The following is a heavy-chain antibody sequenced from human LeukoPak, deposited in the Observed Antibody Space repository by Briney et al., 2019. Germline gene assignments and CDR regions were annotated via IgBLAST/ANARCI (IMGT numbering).Heavy chain of an antibody. V-gene: IGHV4-59*01. Sequence: PSETLSLTCTVSGGSISSYYWSWIRQPPGKGLEWIGYIYYSGSTNYNPSLKSRVTISVDTSKNQFSLKLRSVTAADTAMYYCARDRVSWHYFDYWGQGTLLTVSS. CDR3: ARDRVSWHYFDY. J-gene: IGHJ4*02. CDR2: IYYSGST. D-gene: IGHD5/OR15-5a*01. CDR1: GGSISSYY.